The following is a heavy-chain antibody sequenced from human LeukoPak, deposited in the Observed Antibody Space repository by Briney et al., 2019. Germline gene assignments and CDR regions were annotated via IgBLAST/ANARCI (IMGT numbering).Heavy chain of an antibody. D-gene: IGHD5-18*01. V-gene: IGHV5-51*01. J-gene: IGHJ5*02. CDR2: IYPGDSDT. Sequence: PGESLKISCKGSGYSFTSYWIGWVRQMPGKGLEWMGIIYPGDSDTRYSPSFQGQVTISADKSISTAYLQWSSLKASDTAMYYCASHVSFYSYGYQDWFDPWGQGTLVTVSS. CDR3: ASHVSFYSYGYQDWFDP. CDR1: GYSFTSYW.